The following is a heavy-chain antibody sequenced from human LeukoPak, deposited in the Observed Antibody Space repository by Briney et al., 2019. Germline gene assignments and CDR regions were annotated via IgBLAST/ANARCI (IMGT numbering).Heavy chain of an antibody. CDR3: VRSGSYLLFDY. V-gene: IGHV3-30*04. J-gene: IGHJ4*02. CDR1: GFTFSSYA. Sequence: GYLRLSCAASGFTFSSYAMHWVRQAPGKGLEWVAVISYDGSNKYYADSVKGRFTISRDNSKNTLYLQMNSLRAEGTAVYYSVRSGSYLLFDYWGQGTLVTVSS. CDR2: ISYDGSNK. D-gene: IGHD1-26*01.